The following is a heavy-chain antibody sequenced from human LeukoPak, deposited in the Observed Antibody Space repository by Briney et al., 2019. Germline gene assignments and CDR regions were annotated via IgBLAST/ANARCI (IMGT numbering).Heavy chain of an antibody. CDR2: INPSGGST. D-gene: IGHD5-18*01. CDR3: ARDPRSITGGTATDY. Sequence: GASVKVSCKASGYTFTSYYMHWVRQAPGQGLEWMGIINPSGGSTSYAQKFQGRVTMTRDTSTSTVYMELSSLRSEDTAVYYCARDPRSITGGTATDYWGQGTLVTVSS. J-gene: IGHJ4*02. V-gene: IGHV1-46*01. CDR1: GYTFTSYY.